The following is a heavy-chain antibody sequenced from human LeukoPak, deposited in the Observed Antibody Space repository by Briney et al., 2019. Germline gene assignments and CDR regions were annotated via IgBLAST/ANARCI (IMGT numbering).Heavy chain of an antibody. CDR2: IYYSGST. V-gene: IGHV4-39*01. J-gene: IGHJ4*02. CDR1: GGSISSNNYY. D-gene: IGHD6-13*01. CDR3: ARHGDNSSWYGAY. Sequence: SETLSLTCTVSGGSISSNNYYWGWIRQPPGKGLEWIGSIYYSGSTYYNPSLKSRVTISVDTSKNQFSLKRSSVTAADTAVYYCARHGDNSSWYGAYWGQGTLVTVSS.